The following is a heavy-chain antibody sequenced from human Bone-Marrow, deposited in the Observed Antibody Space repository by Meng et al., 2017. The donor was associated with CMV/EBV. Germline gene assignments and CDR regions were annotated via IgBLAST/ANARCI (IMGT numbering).Heavy chain of an antibody. J-gene: IGHJ5*02. Sequence: SVKVSCKASGYTFTGYYMHWVRQAPGQGLEWMGRIITILGIAKYAQKFQGRVTITADKSTSTAYMELSSLRSEDTAVYYCARVNRWELNDGNWFDPWGQGTLVTVSS. D-gene: IGHD1-26*01. CDR2: IITILGIA. CDR3: ARVNRWELNDGNWFDP. V-gene: IGHV1-69*04. CDR1: GYTFTGYY.